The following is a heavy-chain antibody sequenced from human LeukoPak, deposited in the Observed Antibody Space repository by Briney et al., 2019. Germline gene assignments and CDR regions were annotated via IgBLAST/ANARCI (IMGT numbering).Heavy chain of an antibody. CDR2: IYYSGST. Sequence: TSETLSLTCTVSGDSISNGVYYWSWIRQHPGKGLEWIGYIYYSGSTYYNPSLKSRVTISLDTSKNHFSLRLSSVTAADTAVYYCARDCRSCRDAFANWGQGTMVTVSS. D-gene: IGHD2-2*01. V-gene: IGHV4-31*03. CDR3: ARDCRSCRDAFAN. J-gene: IGHJ3*02. CDR1: GDSISNGVYY.